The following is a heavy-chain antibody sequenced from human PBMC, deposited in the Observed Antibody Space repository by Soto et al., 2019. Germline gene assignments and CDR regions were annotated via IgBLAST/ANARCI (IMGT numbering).Heavy chain of an antibody. CDR2: ISYDGSNK. D-gene: IGHD1-26*01. J-gene: IGHJ4*02. CDR3: ARGGVGATIFDY. V-gene: IGHV3-30-3*01. CDR1: GFTFSSYA. Sequence: GGSLRLSCAASGFTFSSYAMHWVRQAPGKGLEWVAVISYDGSNKYYADSVKGRFTISRDNSKNTLYLQMNSLRAEDTAVYYCARGGVGATIFDYWGQGTLVTVS.